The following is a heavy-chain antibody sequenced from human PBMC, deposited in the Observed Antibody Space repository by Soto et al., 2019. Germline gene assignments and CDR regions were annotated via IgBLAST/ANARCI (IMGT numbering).Heavy chain of an antibody. CDR1: GYTFTSYD. CDR3: ATPSKYYYGSGRPSAFDI. V-gene: IGHV1-8*01. Sequence: ASVKVSCKASGYTFTSYDINWVQQATGQGLEWMGWMNPNSGNTGYAQKFQGRVTMTRNTSISTAYMELSSLRSEDTAVYYCATPSKYYYGSGRPSAFDIWGQGTMVTVSS. CDR2: MNPNSGNT. J-gene: IGHJ3*02. D-gene: IGHD3-10*01.